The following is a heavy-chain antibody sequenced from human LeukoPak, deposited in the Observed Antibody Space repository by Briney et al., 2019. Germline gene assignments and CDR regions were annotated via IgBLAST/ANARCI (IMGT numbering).Heavy chain of an antibody. V-gene: IGHV3-11*04. CDR3: ARERIRAAVKGWFDS. CDR1: GFTFSDYD. Sequence: PGGSLRLSCAASGFTFSDYDMSWIRQAPGKGLEWVAKISSSGGIMYYAVSLKGRFSISRANAQKSLYLQMTSLRAEAAALYYCARERIRAAVKGWFDSWGQGTLVTVSS. D-gene: IGHD2-15*01. CDR2: ISSSGGIM. J-gene: IGHJ5*01.